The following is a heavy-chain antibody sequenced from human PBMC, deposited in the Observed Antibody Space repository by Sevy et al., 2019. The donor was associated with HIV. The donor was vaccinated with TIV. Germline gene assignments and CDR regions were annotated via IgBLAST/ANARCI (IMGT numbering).Heavy chain of an antibody. D-gene: IGHD1-7*01. J-gene: IGHJ6*02. CDR2: IYPNGGGT. CDR1: GYTFTGDY. CDR3: ARDAGGGTTNSGMDV. Sequence: ASVKVSCKASGYTFTGDYLHWVRQAPGQGLEWMGRIYPNGGGTNYAQKFQDRVTMTRDTSISTAYMELNRLRSDDTAVYYCARDAGGGTTNSGMDVWVQGTTVTVSS. V-gene: IGHV1-2*06.